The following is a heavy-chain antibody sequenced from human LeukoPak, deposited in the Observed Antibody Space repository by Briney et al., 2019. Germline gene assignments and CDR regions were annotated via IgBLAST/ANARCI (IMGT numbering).Heavy chain of an antibody. D-gene: IGHD5-12*01. CDR2: IYYSGST. J-gene: IGHJ6*03. CDR3: ARGGNSGYDWVYYYYYYMDV. CDR1: GGSISSGGYY. V-gene: IGHV4-31*03. Sequence: SETLSLTCTVSGGSISSGGYYWSWIRQHPGKGLEWIGYIYYSGSTYYNPSLKSRVTISVDTSKNQFSLKLSSVTAADTAVYCCARGGNSGYDWVYYYYYYMDVWGKGTTVTVSS.